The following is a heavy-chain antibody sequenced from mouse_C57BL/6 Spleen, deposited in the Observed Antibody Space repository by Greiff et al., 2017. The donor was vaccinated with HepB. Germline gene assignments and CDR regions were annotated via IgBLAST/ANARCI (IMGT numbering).Heavy chain of an antibody. J-gene: IGHJ3*01. D-gene: IGHD3-2*02. CDR1: GYTFTSYW. CDR2: IDPSDSYT. V-gene: IGHV1-69*01. CDR3: ARETAEARGFAY. Sequence: QVQLKQPGAELVMPGASVKLSCKASGYTFTSYWMHWVKQRPGQGLEWIGEIDPSDSYTNYNQKFKGKSTLTVDKTTSTAYMQLSRLKSEDAAVYYCARETAEARGFAYWGQGTLVTVSA.